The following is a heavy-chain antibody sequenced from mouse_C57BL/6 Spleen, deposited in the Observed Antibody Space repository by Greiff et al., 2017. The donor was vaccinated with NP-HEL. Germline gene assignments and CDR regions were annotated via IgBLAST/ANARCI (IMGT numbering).Heavy chain of an antibody. J-gene: IGHJ2*01. CDR3: ARGITTVVPGY. CDR1: GYTFTSYW. D-gene: IGHD1-1*01. V-gene: IGHV1-64*01. Sequence: QVQLKQPGAELVKPGASVKLSCKASGYTFTSYWMHWVKQRPGQGLEWIGMIHPNSGSTNYNEKFKSKATLAVDKSSSTAYMQLSSLTSEDSAVYYCARGITTVVPGYWGQGTTLTVSS. CDR2: IHPNSGST.